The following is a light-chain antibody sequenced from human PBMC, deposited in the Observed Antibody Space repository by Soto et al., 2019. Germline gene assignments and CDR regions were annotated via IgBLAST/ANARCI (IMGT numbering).Light chain of an antibody. V-gene: IGKV3-20*01. J-gene: IGKJ5*01. Sequence: EIVLTQSPGTLSLSPGERATLSCRASQSVSSSFLAWYQQTPGQAPRLLIYGASRRATGIPDRFSGSGSGTDFTLTISRLEPEDFALYYCQQYGGSPITFGLGTRLEVK. CDR2: GAS. CDR3: QQYGGSPIT. CDR1: QSVSSSF.